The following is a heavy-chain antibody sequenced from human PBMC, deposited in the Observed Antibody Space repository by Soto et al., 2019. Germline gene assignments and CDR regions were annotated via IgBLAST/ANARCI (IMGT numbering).Heavy chain of an antibody. Sequence: GASVKVCSKASGYAFNSSCLRWVRQAPGQGLEWMGWISGYNGNTKYAEKFQGRVTMTTDTSTSTAHMELRSLRSDDTAVYYCARGVPQLLWFGESNSYGMDVWGQGTTVTVSS. CDR1: GYAFNSSC. CDR3: ARGVPQLLWFGESNSYGMDV. V-gene: IGHV1-18*01. CDR2: ISGYNGNT. D-gene: IGHD3-10*01. J-gene: IGHJ6*02.